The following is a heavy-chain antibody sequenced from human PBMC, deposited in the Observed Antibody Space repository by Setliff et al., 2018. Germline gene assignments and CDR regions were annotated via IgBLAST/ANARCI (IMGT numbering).Heavy chain of an antibody. CDR1: GYPFTSYD. Sequence: ASVKVSCKASGYPFTSYDIHWLRLTSGQGLEWMGWLNPSSGDTGFAPKFQGRVTVTRDTSINTANMELSRLTSEDTAVYYCARGSGVVPYYYYYYMDVWGKGTTVTVSS. J-gene: IGHJ6*03. CDR2: LNPSSGDT. CDR3: ARGSGVVPYYYYYYMDV. D-gene: IGHD1-26*01. V-gene: IGHV1-8*02.